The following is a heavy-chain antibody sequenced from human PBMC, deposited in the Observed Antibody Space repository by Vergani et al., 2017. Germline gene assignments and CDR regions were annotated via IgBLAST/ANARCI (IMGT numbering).Heavy chain of an antibody. J-gene: IGHJ4*02. Sequence: QITLKESGPTLVKPTQTLTLTCTFPGFSLSTSGVGVGWIRQPPGKALEWLALIYWDDDKRYSPSLKSRLTITKDTSKNQVVLTMTNMDPVDTATYYCAHRRGQFYCSGGSCYGVFDYWGQGTLVTVSS. CDR3: AHRRGQFYCSGGSCYGVFDY. V-gene: IGHV2-5*02. CDR2: IYWDDDK. CDR1: GFSLSTSGVG. D-gene: IGHD2-15*01.